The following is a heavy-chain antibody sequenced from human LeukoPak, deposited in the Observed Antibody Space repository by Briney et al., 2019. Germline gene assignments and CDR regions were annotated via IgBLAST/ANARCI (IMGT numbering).Heavy chain of an antibody. CDR1: GFTFSSHW. D-gene: IGHD5-18*01. CDR3: ARDLSGIAGYTYGRGIDY. V-gene: IGHV3-7*01. CDR2: IKKDGSEK. Sequence: GGSLRLSCAASGFTFSSHWMSWVRQAPGKGLEWVANIKKDGSEKYYVDAVKGRFTISRDNAKTSLYLQMNSLRAENTAVYYCARDLSGIAGYTYGRGIDYWGQGTLVTVSS. J-gene: IGHJ4*02.